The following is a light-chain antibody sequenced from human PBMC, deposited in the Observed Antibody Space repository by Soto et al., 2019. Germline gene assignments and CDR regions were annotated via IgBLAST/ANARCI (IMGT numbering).Light chain of an antibody. V-gene: IGKV4-1*01. CDR2: WAS. J-gene: IGKJ4*01. CDR1: QSVLYSSNNKNY. CDR3: QQSYSTPLT. Sequence: DIVMTQSPDSLAVSLGERATINCKSSQSVLYSSNNKNYLAWYQQKPGQPPKLLIYWASTRESGVPDRFSGSGSGTDFTLTISNLQAEDVAVYYCQQSYSTPLTFGGGTKVEIK.